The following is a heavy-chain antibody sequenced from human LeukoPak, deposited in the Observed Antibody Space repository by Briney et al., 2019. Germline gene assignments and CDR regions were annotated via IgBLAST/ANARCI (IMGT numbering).Heavy chain of an antibody. CDR1: GFTFSRYS. CDR2: VSTSSSTI. V-gene: IGHV3-48*02. J-gene: IGHJ4*02. CDR3: ARDYSDSSSAYFDY. D-gene: IGHD3-22*01. Sequence: GGSLRLSCAASGFTFSRYSMIWVRQAPGKGLEWVSYVSTSSSTIKYADSVKGRFTISRDNAKNSLYLQVNSLRDEDTAVYYCARDYSDSSSAYFDYWGQGTLVIVSS.